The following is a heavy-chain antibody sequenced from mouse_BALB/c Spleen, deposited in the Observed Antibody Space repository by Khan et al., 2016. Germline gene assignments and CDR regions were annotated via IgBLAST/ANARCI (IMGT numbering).Heavy chain of an antibody. D-gene: IGHD4-1*01. CDR2: ISYSGNT. CDR3: AGLGRTY. CDR1: GYSITSDYA. V-gene: IGHV3-2*02. J-gene: IGHJ3*01. Sequence: EVKLEESGPGLVKPSQSLSLTCTVTGYSITSDYAWNWIRQFPGNKLEWMGYISYSGNTSYNPSLKSRISITRDTSKNKFFLQMNSFTTEDTATCYCAGLGRTYWGQGTLVTVSA.